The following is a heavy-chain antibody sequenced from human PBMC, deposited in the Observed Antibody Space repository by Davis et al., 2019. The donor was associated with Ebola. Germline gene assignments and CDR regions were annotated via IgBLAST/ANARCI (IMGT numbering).Heavy chain of an antibody. J-gene: IGHJ4*02. Sequence: HSQTLSLTCAISGDSVAGGSGGWNWIRQSPSRGLEWLGRTYYYAESVRGRIIINPDTSKNQLSLQVNSVTPEDTAVYYCARGWLRSKFDYWGRGTLVTVSS. CDR1: GDSVAGGSGG. CDR2: TYY. D-gene: IGHD5-12*01. V-gene: IGHV6-1*01. CDR3: ARGWLRSKFDY.